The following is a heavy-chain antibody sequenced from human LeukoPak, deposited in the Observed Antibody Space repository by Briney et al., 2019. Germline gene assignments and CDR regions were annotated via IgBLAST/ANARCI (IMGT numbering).Heavy chain of an antibody. V-gene: IGHV4-4*02. CDR3: ARVGYTSGWYYFDY. J-gene: IGHJ4*02. CDR1: GGSISSSNW. D-gene: IGHD6-13*01. Sequence: SETLSLTCAVSGGSISSSNWRSWVRQPPGKGLEWIGEVYHSGSTNYNPSLKSRVTISVDKSKNQFYLMLSSVTAADTAVYYCARVGYTSGWYYFDYWGQGTLVTVSS. CDR2: VYHSGST.